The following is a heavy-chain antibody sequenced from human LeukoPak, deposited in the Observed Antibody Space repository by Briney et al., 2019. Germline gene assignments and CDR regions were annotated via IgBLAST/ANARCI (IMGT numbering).Heavy chain of an antibody. Sequence: GRSLSLSCAASGFTFRSYGMHWVRQAPGKGLEWVAVIWYDGSNKFYADFVKGRFTISRDNSKNTLHLQMNSLGAEDTAVYYCARDTFQDCNGPRCYPTHFDYWGQGTLVTVSS. CDR1: GFTFRSYG. D-gene: IGHD2-15*01. CDR3: ARDTFQDCNGPRCYPTHFDY. J-gene: IGHJ4*02. V-gene: IGHV3-33*01. CDR2: IWYDGSNK.